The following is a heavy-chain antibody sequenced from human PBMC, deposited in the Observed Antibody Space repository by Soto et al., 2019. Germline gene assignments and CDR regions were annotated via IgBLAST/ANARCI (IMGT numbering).Heavy chain of an antibody. Sequence: QVQLVESGGGVVQPGRSLRLSCAASGFTFSSYGMHWVRQAPGKGLEWVAVISYDGSNKYYADSVKGRFTISRDNSKNTLYLQMNSLRAEDTAVYYCAKKGRHNWFDPWGQGTLVTVSS. CDR3: AKKGRHNWFDP. J-gene: IGHJ5*02. CDR1: GFTFSSYG. CDR2: ISYDGSNK. V-gene: IGHV3-30*18.